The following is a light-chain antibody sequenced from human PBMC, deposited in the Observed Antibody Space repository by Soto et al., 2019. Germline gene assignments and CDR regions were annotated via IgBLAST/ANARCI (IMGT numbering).Light chain of an antibody. CDR3: QSYDSGRSFYV. CDR2: GNS. V-gene: IGLV1-40*01. Sequence: QSVLTQPPSVSGAPGQRVTISCTGSSSNIGAGYDVHWYQQLPGTAPKLLIYGNSNRPSGVPDRFSGSKSGTSASLAITGLQAEDEADYYCQSYDSGRSFYVFGTGTKVTVL. CDR1: SSNIGAGYD. J-gene: IGLJ1*01.